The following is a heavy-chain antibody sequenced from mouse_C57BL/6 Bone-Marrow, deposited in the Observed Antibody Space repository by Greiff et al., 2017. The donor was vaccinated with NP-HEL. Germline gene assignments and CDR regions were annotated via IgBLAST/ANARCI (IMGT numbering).Heavy chain of an antibody. Sequence: VQRVESGPGLVQPSQSLSITCTVSGFSLTSYGVHWVRQSPGKGLEWLGVIWSGGSTDYNAAFISRLSISKDNSKSQVFFKMNSLQADDTAIYYCARKYDGYYTWFAYWGQGTLVTVSA. D-gene: IGHD2-3*01. CDR1: GFSLTSYG. J-gene: IGHJ3*01. CDR3: ARKYDGYYTWFAY. CDR2: IWSGGST. V-gene: IGHV2-2*01.